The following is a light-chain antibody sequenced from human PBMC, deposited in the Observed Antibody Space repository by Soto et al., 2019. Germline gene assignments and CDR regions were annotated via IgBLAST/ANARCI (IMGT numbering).Light chain of an antibody. CDR2: DAS. CDR1: QSVSSY. Sequence: EIVLTQSPATLSLSPGERATLSCRASQSVSSYLAWYQQKPGQAPRLLIYDASNRAAGIPARFGGSGSGTDFTLTISSLEPEDFAVYYYQPRNSWPITFGGGTKVEIK. CDR3: QPRNSWPIT. J-gene: IGKJ4*01. V-gene: IGKV3-11*01.